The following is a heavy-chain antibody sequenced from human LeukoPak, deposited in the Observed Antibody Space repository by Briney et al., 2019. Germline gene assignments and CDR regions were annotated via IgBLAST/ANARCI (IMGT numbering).Heavy chain of an antibody. J-gene: IGHJ4*02. CDR2: TSYDESNK. CDR1: GFTFRSYG. CDR3: AKEDLDY. Sequence: GGSLRLSCAASGFTFRSYGMHWVRQAPGKGLEWVAVTSYDESNKYYADSVKGRFTISRDNSKDTLYLQMNSLRAEDTAVYYCAKEDLDYWGQGTLVTVSS. V-gene: IGHV3-30*18.